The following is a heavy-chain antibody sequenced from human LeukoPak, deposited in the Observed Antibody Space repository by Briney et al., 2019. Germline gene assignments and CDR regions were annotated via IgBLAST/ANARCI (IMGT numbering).Heavy chain of an antibody. Sequence: GASVKVSCKASGYTFTSYDINWVRQATGQGLEWMGWMNPNSGNTGYAQKFQGRVTMTRNTSISTAYMELSSLRSEDTAVYYCARWFCGGDRYFTPSDIANWYFDLWGRGTLVTVSS. J-gene: IGHJ2*01. CDR2: MNPNSGNT. D-gene: IGHD2-21*02. CDR1: GYTFTSYD. CDR3: ARWFCGGDRYFTPSDIANWYFDL. V-gene: IGHV1-8*01.